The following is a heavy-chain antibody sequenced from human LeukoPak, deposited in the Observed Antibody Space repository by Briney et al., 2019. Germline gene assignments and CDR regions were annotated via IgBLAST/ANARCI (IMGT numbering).Heavy chain of an antibody. CDR2: IYYSGST. D-gene: IGHD3-22*01. CDR3: ARDSGGGYYDSSGYSHYFDY. J-gene: IGHJ4*02. CDR1: GGSISSYY. Sequence: SETLSLTCTVSGGSISSYYWSWIRQPPGKGLAWIGYIYYSGSTNYNPSLKSRVTISVDTSKNQFSLKLSSVTAADTAVYYCARDSGGGYYDSSGYSHYFDYWGQGTLVSVSS. V-gene: IGHV4-59*01.